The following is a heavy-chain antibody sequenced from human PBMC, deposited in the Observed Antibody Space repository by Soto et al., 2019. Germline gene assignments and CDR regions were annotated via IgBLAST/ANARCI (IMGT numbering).Heavy chain of an antibody. J-gene: IGHJ6*02. Sequence: ASVKVSCKASGYTFTSYGISWVRQAPGQGLEWMGWISAYNGNTNYAQKLQGRVTMTTDTSTSTAYMELRSLRSDDTAVYYCASAPGDYDILTGYYTHYYGMDVWGQGTTVTVS. CDR2: ISAYNGNT. D-gene: IGHD3-9*01. V-gene: IGHV1-18*01. CDR3: ASAPGDYDILTGYYTHYYGMDV. CDR1: GYTFTSYG.